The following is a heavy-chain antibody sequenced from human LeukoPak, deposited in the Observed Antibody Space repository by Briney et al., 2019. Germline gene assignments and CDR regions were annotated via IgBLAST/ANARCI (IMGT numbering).Heavy chain of an antibody. Sequence: PSETLSLTCTVSGGSISSGGYYWSWIRQHPGKGLEWIGYIYYSGSTYYNPSLKSRVTISVDTSKNQFSLKLSSVPAADTAVYYCASLRGYSGYPFDYWGQGTLVTVSS. CDR2: IYYSGST. D-gene: IGHD5-12*01. V-gene: IGHV4-31*03. J-gene: IGHJ4*02. CDR3: ASLRGYSGYPFDY. CDR1: GGSISSGGYY.